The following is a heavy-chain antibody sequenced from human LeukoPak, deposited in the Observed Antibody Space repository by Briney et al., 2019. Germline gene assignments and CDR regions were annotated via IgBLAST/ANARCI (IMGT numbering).Heavy chain of an antibody. Sequence: SETLSLTCAVSGGSFNGYSYTWIRQPPGKGLEWIGEIIHSGGTSYNPSLKSRLTISVDTSRKQFSLKLTSVTAADTALYFCARGPLAFRRVAGIFSWGRGTQVTVSS. J-gene: IGHJ5*02. CDR2: IIHSGGT. CDR1: GGSFNGYS. D-gene: IGHD6-19*01. V-gene: IGHV4-34*01. CDR3: ARGPLAFRRVAGIFS.